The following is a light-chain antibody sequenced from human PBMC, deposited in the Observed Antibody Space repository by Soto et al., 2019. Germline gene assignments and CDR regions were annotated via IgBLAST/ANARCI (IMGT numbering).Light chain of an antibody. CDR3: QQYNSYSRA. CDR1: QSISSW. Sequence: DIQMTQSPSTLSASVGDRVTITCRASQSISSWLAWYQQKPGKAPKRLIYDAARLESGVPSRFSGSGSGTEFTLTISSLQPDDFATYYCQQYNSYSRAFGQGTKVEIK. CDR2: DAA. V-gene: IGKV1-5*01. J-gene: IGKJ1*01.